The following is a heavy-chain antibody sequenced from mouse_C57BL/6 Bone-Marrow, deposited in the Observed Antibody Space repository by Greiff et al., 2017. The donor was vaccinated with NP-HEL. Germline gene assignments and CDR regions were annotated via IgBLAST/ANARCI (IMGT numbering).Heavy chain of an antibody. V-gene: IGHV1-69*01. CDR1: GYTFTSYW. Sequence: QVQLQQPGAELVMPGASVKLSCKASGYTFTSYWMHWVKQRPGQGLEWIGAIDPSDSYTNYNQQFKGKSTLTVDKSSSTAYMQLSSLTSEDSAVYYGARENYYGSFYDVDYWGQGTAVTVSS. J-gene: IGHJ4*01. D-gene: IGHD1-1*01. CDR3: ARENYYGSFYDVDY. CDR2: IDPSDSYT.